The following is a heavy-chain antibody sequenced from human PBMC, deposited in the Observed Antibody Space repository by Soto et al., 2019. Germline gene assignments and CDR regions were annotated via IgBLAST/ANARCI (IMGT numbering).Heavy chain of an antibody. CDR3: ARSPSGPSCYSDY. D-gene: IGHD2-15*01. J-gene: IGHJ4*02. CDR1: GGSVNSGDYY. V-gene: IGHV4-30-4*01. Sequence: PSETLSLTCTVSGGSVNSGDYYWSWIRQPPGKGLEWIGYIYYNGNAYYNPSLETRLTISLDTSKNQFSLKLTSVTAADTAVYFCARSPSGPSCYSDYWGQGTLVTASS. CDR2: IYYNGNA.